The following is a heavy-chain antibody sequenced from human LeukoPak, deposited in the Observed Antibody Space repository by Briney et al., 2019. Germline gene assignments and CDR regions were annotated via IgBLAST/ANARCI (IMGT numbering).Heavy chain of an antibody. CDR3: ARSVGSERDFDY. J-gene: IGHJ4*02. CDR2: IYYSGST. V-gene: IGHV4-59*01. CDR1: GGSISSYY. Sequence: SETLSLTCTVSGGSISSYYWSWIRQPPGKGLEWIGYIYYSGSTNYNPSLKSRVTISVDTSKNQFSLKLSSVTAADTAVYYCARSVGSERDFDYWGQGTLITVSS. D-gene: IGHD1-26*01.